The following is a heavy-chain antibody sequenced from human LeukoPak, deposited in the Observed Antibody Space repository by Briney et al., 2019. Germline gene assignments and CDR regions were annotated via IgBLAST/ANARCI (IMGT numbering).Heavy chain of an antibody. J-gene: IGHJ4*02. CDR1: GGSISSSSYY. D-gene: IGHD1-26*01. V-gene: IGHV4-39*01. CDR3: ARGATPRGYYFDY. Sequence: SETLSLTCTVSGGSISSSSYYWGWIRQPPGKGLEWIGSIYYSGSTYYNPSLKSRVTISVDTSKNQFSLKLSSVTAADTAVYYCARGATPRGYYFDYWGQGTLVTVSS. CDR2: IYYSGST.